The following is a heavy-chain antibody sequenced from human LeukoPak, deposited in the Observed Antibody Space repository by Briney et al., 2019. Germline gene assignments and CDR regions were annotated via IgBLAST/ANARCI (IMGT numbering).Heavy chain of an antibody. Sequence: GGSLRLSCAASGFTFTKYWMTWVRQAPGKGLEWVANIKQDGSEKFYVDSVKGRFTISRDNAKNSLDLQINSLGAEDTAVYYCARGSDCRSTSCYLDNWGQGTLVTVSS. CDR1: GFTFTKYW. CDR2: IKQDGSEK. J-gene: IGHJ4*02. CDR3: ARGSDCRSTSCYLDN. D-gene: IGHD2-2*01. V-gene: IGHV3-7*01.